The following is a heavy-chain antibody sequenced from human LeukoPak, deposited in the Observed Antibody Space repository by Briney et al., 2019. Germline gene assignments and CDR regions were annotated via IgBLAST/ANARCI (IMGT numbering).Heavy chain of an antibody. Sequence: SETLSLTCTVSGGSISSYYWSWIRQPPGKGLEWIGYIYYSGSTNYNPSLKSRVTVSVDTSKNQFSLKLSSVTAADTAVYYCAREGYYYGMDVWGQGTTVTVSS. CDR3: AREGYYYGMDV. CDR1: GGSISSYY. CDR2: IYYSGST. V-gene: IGHV4-59*01. J-gene: IGHJ6*02.